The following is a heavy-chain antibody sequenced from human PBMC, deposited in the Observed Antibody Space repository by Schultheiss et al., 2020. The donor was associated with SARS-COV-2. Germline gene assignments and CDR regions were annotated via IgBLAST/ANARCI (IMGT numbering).Heavy chain of an antibody. Sequence: SVKVSCKASGGTFSSYAISWVRQAPGQGLEWMGGIIPIFGTANYAQKFQGRVTITADKSTSTAYMELSSLRSEDTAVYYCARGSDYRAYYYYYMDVWGKGTTVTVSS. V-gene: IGHV1-69*06. J-gene: IGHJ6*03. CDR3: ARGSDYRAYYYYYMDV. D-gene: IGHD4-11*01. CDR2: IIPIFGTA. CDR1: GGTFSSYA.